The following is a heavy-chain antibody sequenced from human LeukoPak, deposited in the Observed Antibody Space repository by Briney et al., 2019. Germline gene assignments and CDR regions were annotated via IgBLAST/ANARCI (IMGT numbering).Heavy chain of an antibody. D-gene: IGHD1-26*01. CDR1: GFTFDDYA. J-gene: IGHJ4*02. CDR3: AKDIAYSGSYPDY. Sequence: GGSLRLSCAASGFTFDDYAMHWVRQAPGKGLEWVSGISWNSGSIGYADSVKGRFTISRDNAKNSLYLQMNSLRAEDTALYYCAKDIAYSGSYPDYWGQGTLVTVSS. CDR2: ISWNSGSI. V-gene: IGHV3-9*01.